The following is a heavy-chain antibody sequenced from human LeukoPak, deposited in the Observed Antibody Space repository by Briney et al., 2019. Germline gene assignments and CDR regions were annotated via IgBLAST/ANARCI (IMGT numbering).Heavy chain of an antibody. J-gene: IGHJ4*02. V-gene: IGHV3-23*01. CDR2: ISGSGASA. CDR3: AKGSRGYTNYYFDY. CDR1: GFSFSGYA. Sequence: PGGSLRLSCTASGFSFSGYAMTWVRQAPGKGLECVASISGSGASAFYADSVKGRFTIARDNSKNTVHLQMNGLRAEDTAIYYCAKGSRGYTNYYFDYWGQRTLVPVSS. D-gene: IGHD5-18*01.